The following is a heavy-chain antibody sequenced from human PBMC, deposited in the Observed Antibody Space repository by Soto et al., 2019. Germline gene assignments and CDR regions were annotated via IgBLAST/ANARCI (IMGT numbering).Heavy chain of an antibody. D-gene: IGHD2-21*01. J-gene: IGHJ6*02. CDR3: ASDRHLLILGPDPSPGMDV. CDR1: GVSFSSYA. V-gene: IGHV3-23*01. Sequence: GGSVRLTCSASGVSFSSYAMSWVRQAPGKGLDWLSSVSGSGRSTSYADSLKGRFTISRANSMNTLYLKLHTLRAEATAVYYCASDRHLLILGPDPSPGMDVLRLGNMLTVSS. CDR2: VSGSGRST.